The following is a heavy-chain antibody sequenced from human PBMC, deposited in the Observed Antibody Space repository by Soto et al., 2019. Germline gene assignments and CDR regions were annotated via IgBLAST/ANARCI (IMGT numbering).Heavy chain of an antibody. J-gene: IGHJ4*02. CDR2: TSYAGSNT. CDR3: ARWGTTGGLDV. V-gene: IGHV3-30*19. Sequence: QVQLVESGGGVVQPGTSLRLSCVGSGFTFRSFVIHWVRQAPGKGLEWVALTSYAGSNTYYDDSVKGRFTISRDNSRNTVDLQMDSLRLEDTALYYCARWGTTGGLDVWGQGTLVSVSS. CDR1: GFTFRSFV. D-gene: IGHD3-16*01.